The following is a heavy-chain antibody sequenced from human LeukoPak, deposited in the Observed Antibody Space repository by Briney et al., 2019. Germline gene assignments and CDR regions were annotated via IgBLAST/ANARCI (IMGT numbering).Heavy chain of an antibody. D-gene: IGHD3-3*01. CDR2: ISGSGGST. Sequence: GGSLRLARAASGFTFSSYAMSWVRQAPGKGLEWVSAISGSGGSTYYADSVKGRFTISRDNSKNTLYLQMNSLRAEDTAVYYCATQHSRVAPLDYWGQGTLVTVSS. J-gene: IGHJ4*02. V-gene: IGHV3-23*01. CDR3: ATQHSRVAPLDY. CDR1: GFTFSSYA.